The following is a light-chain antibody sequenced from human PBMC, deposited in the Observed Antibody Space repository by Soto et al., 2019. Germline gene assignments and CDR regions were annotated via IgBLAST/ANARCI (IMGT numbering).Light chain of an antibody. CDR2: AAS. J-gene: IGKJ1*01. CDR3: LQDYNYPRT. V-gene: IGKV1-6*01. CDR1: QGIRND. Sequence: AIQMTQSPYSLSASVGDTVTITCRASQGIRNDLGWYQQKPGKAPNLLIYAASSLQSGVPSRFSGSGSGTDFTLTISSLQPEDFATYYCLQDYNYPRTFGQGTKVEIK.